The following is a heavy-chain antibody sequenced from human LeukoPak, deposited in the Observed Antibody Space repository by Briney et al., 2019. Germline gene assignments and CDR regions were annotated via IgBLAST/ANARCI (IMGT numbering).Heavy chain of an antibody. D-gene: IGHD2/OR15-2a*01. Sequence: SETLSLTCSVSGGSISGGPINRHYWTWIRQPPGKRLEWIGYVHYSGSTKYNPFLESRVTISLDTSKNQFSLKVNSVTAADTAVYYCARDSAPVRMSWYFDLWGRGTLVTVSS. CDR3: ARDSAPVRMSWYFDL. CDR2: VHYSGST. CDR1: GGSISGGPINRHY. J-gene: IGHJ2*01. V-gene: IGHV4-61*01.